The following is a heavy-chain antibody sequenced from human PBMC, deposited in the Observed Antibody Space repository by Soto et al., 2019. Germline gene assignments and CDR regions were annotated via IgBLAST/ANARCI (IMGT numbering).Heavy chain of an antibody. Sequence: PSETLSLTCTVSGASIRSSTYQWGWIRQPPGRGLEWIGSAYYSESTYYNPSLKSPVTIAADTSKNQFSLKVSSVTAADKAVYYFTRHRNWKVDYWGQGTLVTVSS. J-gene: IGHJ4*02. D-gene: IGHD1-1*01. V-gene: IGHV4-39*01. CDR3: TRHRNWKVDY. CDR2: AYYSEST. CDR1: GASIRSSTYQ.